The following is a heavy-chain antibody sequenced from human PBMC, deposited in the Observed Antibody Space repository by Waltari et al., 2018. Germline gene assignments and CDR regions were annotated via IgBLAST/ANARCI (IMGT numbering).Heavy chain of an antibody. CDR1: GGSISSSSYY. CDR2: IYTSGST. Sequence: QLQLQESGPGLVKPSETLSLTCTVSGGSISSSSYYWGWIRQPPGKGLELIGSIYTSGSTNYNPSLKSRVTISVDTSKNQFSLKLSSVTAADTAVYYCARGVSNYDFWSGYYLLDYWGQGTLVTVSS. D-gene: IGHD3-3*01. V-gene: IGHV4-39*07. J-gene: IGHJ4*02. CDR3: ARGVSNYDFWSGYYLLDY.